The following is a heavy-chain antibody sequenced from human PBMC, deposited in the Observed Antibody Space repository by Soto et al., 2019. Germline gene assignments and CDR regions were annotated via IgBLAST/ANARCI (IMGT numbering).Heavy chain of an antibody. CDR1: GFTFSRYA. CDR3: AKENADYYGNRGLVDY. V-gene: IGHV3-23*01. CDR2: ISGSGDST. J-gene: IGHJ4*02. D-gene: IGHD3-10*01. Sequence: LRLSCAASGFTFSRYAMGWVRQAPGKGLEWVSAISGSGDSTYYVDSVKGRFTISRDNSKNTLYLQMNSLRSEDTAVYYCAKENADYYGNRGLVDYWGQGTMVTVSS.